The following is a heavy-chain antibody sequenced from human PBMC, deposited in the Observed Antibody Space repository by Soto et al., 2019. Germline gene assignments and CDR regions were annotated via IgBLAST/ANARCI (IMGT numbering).Heavy chain of an antibody. CDR2: ISWNSGSI. Sequence: SLRLSCAASGFTFDDYAMHWVRQAPGKGLEWVSGISWNSGSIGYADSVKGRFTISRDNAKNLLYLQMNSLRAEDTAVYYCARAAGWFDPWGQGTLVTVSS. CDR1: GFTFDDYA. CDR3: ARAAGWFDP. V-gene: IGHV3-9*01. J-gene: IGHJ5*02.